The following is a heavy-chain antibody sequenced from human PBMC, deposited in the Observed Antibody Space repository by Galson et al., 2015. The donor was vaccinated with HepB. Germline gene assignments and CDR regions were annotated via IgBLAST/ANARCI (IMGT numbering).Heavy chain of an antibody. J-gene: IGHJ4*02. Sequence: SLRLSCATSGFTFRRLGMTWVRQAAGKGLECVAAISMSGGSTDYADSVKGQFTISRDNSNNMLYLQMNNLRVEDTAVYYCARGTTSIDYWGQGTQVSVSS. V-gene: IGHV3-23*01. CDR1: GFTFRRLG. CDR2: ISMSGGST. D-gene: IGHD1-1*01. CDR3: ARGTTSIDY.